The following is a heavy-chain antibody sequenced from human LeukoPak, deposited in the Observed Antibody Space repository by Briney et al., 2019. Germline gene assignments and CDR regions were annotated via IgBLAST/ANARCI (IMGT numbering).Heavy chain of an antibody. D-gene: IGHD3-22*01. Sequence: GGSLRLSCAASGFTFNSYAMSWVRQAPGKGLEWVSVIGGSGTSTYYADSVKGRFTISRDNSRNTLYLQMNSLRAEDTAVYYCAKDRDDSSGYWPLGDIWGQGTLVTVSS. J-gene: IGHJ4*02. CDR2: IGGSGTST. CDR3: AKDRDDSSGYWPLGDI. V-gene: IGHV3-23*01. CDR1: GFTFNSYA.